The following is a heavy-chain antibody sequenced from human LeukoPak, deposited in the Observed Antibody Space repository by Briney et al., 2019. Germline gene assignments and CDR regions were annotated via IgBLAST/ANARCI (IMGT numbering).Heavy chain of an antibody. Sequence: GGSLRLSCAASGFTFSSYSMNWVRQAPGKGLEWVSYISSSSSTIYYADSVKGRFTISRDNSKNTLYLEVISLTAEDTAVYYCAKDDAWLRFGEWSQGTLVTVSS. D-gene: IGHD3-10*01. CDR2: ISSSSSTI. CDR1: GFTFSSYS. V-gene: IGHV3-48*01. J-gene: IGHJ4*02. CDR3: AKDDAWLRFGE.